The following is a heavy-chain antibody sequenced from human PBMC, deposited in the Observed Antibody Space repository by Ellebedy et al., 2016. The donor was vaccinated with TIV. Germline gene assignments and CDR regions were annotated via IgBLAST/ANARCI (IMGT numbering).Heavy chain of an antibody. CDR1: AFTFNSYA. D-gene: IGHD1-1*01. Sequence: GESLKISXAASAFTFNSYAMSWVRQAPGKGLEWVSSISASSGSAYYTDSVKGRFTVSRDNSKNTLYLQMDSLRAEDTAVYYCARDCAFATCYKRGLDSWGQGALVTVSS. CDR2: ISASSGSA. J-gene: IGHJ4*02. V-gene: IGHV3-23*01. CDR3: ARDCAFATCYKRGLDS.